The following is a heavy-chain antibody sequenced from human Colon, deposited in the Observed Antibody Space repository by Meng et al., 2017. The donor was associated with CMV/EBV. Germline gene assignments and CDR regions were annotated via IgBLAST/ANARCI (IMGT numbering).Heavy chain of an antibody. CDR3: ARDSWNYYYYGMDV. CDR2: IKQDGSEK. J-gene: IGHJ6*02. D-gene: IGHD1-1*01. V-gene: IGHV3-7*01. CDR1: GFSFDTYS. Sequence: GESLKISCVASGFSFDTYSMSWVRQAPGKGLEWVANIKQDGSEKYYVDSVKGRFTISRDNAKNSLYLQMNSLRAEDTAVYYCARDSWNYYYYGMDVWGQGTTVTVSS.